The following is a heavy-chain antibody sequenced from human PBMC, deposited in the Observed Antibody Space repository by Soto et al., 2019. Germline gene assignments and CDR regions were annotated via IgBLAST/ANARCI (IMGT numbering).Heavy chain of an antibody. Sequence: LRLSCEASGFTFSAYCMTWVRQAPGKGLEWVANIRKDGSEKYYVDSVKGRFTISRDNAKSPLYLQMNSLTAVDMAVYYCVRGRGLDGSPYYYYYGMDVWGQGTTVTVSS. V-gene: IGHV3-7*03. J-gene: IGHJ6*02. D-gene: IGHD1-26*01. CDR1: GFTFSAYC. CDR3: VRGRGLDGSPYYYYYGMDV. CDR2: IRKDGSEK.